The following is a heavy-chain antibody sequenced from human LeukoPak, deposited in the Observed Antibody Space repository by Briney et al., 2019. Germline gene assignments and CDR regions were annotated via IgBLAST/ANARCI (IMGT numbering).Heavy chain of an antibody. CDR3: ARSSSTPWYFDL. CDR2: ISAYNGNT. Sequence: EASVKVSCKASGYTFTSYGISWVRQAPGQGLEWMGWISAYNGNTNYAQKLQGRVTMTIDTSTSTAYMELRSLRSDDTAVYYCARSSSTPWYFDLWGRGTLVTVSS. D-gene: IGHD2-2*01. CDR1: GYTFTSYG. J-gene: IGHJ2*01. V-gene: IGHV1-18*04.